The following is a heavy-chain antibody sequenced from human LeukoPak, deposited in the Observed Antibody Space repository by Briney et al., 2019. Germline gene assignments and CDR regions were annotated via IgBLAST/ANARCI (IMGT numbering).Heavy chain of an antibody. Sequence: GASVKVSCKASGYTLTSYVISWVRQAPGQGLEWMGWISAYNGNTNYAQKLQGRVTMTTDTSTSTAYMELRSLRSDDTAVYYCARRGYDFWSGYYDNWFDPWGQGTLVTVSS. CDR3: ARRGYDFWSGYYDNWFDP. D-gene: IGHD3-3*01. J-gene: IGHJ5*02. CDR1: GYTLTSYV. V-gene: IGHV1-18*01. CDR2: ISAYNGNT.